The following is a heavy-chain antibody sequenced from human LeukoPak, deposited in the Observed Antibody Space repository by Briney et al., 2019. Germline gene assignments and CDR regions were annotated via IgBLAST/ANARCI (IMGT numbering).Heavy chain of an antibody. CDR2: IYYSGST. D-gene: IGHD6-6*01. J-gene: IGHJ3*02. CDR1: GGSISSYY. V-gene: IGHV4-59*01. CDR3: ARDRSSSYAFDI. Sequence: PSETLSLTCTVSGGSISSYYWSWIRQPPGKGLEWIGYIYYSGSTNYNPSLKSRVTISVDTSKNQFSLKLSSVTAADTAVYYCARDRSSSYAFDIWGQGTMVTVSS.